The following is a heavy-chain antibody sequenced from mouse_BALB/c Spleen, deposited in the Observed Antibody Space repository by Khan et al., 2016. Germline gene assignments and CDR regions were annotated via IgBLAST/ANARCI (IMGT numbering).Heavy chain of an antibody. D-gene: IGHD1-2*01. CDR1: GYSITSDYA. CDR2: NRYSGST. V-gene: IGHV3-2*02. J-gene: IGHJ1*01. CDR3: TRSPTASRYFDV. Sequence: EVQLQESGPGLVKPSQSLSLTCTVTGYSITSDYAWNWIRQFPGNKLEWMGYNRYSGSTTYNPSLKSRITITPDTSKNQVFLQLYSLTTEDTAAYDCTRSPTASRYFDVWGAGTTVPVSS.